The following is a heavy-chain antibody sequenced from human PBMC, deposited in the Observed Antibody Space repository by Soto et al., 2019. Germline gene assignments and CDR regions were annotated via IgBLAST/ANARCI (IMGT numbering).Heavy chain of an antibody. CDR2: LIPKFGSG. Sequence: QVQLVQSGSVVKNPGSSVKVSCKASGGTFSNYAISWVRQAPGQGLEWMGGLIPKFGSGNYAQQFQGRVTISADESTDTAFREVSRLRSEDSAVYYCAREIHISEHSDTGYYPSGMDVWGLGTTVTV. V-gene: IGHV1-69*12. D-gene: IGHD2-21*02. CDR1: GGTFSNYA. J-gene: IGHJ6*02. CDR3: AREIHISEHSDTGYYPSGMDV.